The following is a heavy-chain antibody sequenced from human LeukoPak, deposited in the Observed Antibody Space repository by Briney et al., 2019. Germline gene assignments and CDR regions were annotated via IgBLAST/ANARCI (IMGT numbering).Heavy chain of an antibody. CDR2: ISSSSSYI. CDR3: ARVSIAVAGAFDY. J-gene: IGHJ4*02. D-gene: IGHD6-19*01. CDR1: GFTFSSYS. Sequence: GGSLRLSCAASGFTFSSYSMNWVHQAPGKGLEWVSSISSSSSYIYYADSVKGRFTISRDNAKNSLYLQMNSLRAEDTAVYYCARVSIAVAGAFDYWGQGTLVTVSS. V-gene: IGHV3-21*01.